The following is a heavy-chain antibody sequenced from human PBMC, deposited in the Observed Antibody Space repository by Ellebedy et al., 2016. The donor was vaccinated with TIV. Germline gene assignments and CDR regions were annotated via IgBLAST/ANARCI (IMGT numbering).Heavy chain of an antibody. CDR1: GYSISSGYY. J-gene: IGHJ4*02. CDR2: IYHSGST. CDR3: ARGSRSGPFDY. Sequence: SETLSLTCTVSGYSISSGYYWGWIRQPPGKGLEWIGYIYHSGSTYYNPSLKSRVTISVDRSKNQFSLKLSSVTAADTAVYYCARGSRSGPFDYWGQGTLVTVSS. V-gene: IGHV4-38-2*02. D-gene: IGHD2-15*01.